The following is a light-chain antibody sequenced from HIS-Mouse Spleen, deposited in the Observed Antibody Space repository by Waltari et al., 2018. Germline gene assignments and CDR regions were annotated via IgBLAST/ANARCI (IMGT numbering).Light chain of an antibody. CDR2: GAS. CDR1: QSVSSSY. V-gene: IGKV3-20*01. J-gene: IGKJ2*01. Sequence: EIVLTQSPGTLSLSPGESAPLPCRASQSVSSSYLAWYQQKPGQAPRLLIYGASSRATGIPDRFSGSGSGTDFTLTISRLEPEDFAVYYCQQYGSSYTFGQGTKLEIK. CDR3: QQYGSSYT.